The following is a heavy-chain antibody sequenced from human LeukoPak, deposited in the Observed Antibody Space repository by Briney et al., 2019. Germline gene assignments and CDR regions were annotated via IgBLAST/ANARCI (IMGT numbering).Heavy chain of an antibody. Sequence: GGSLRLSCAAPGFSFSVYEMHWVRQAPGKGLEWISDISSSGTTTYYADSVKGRFTISRDNAKNSLYLQMNSLRAEDTAVYYCTTLPVASNFDYWGQGTLVTVSS. J-gene: IGHJ4*02. CDR1: GFSFSVYE. CDR3: TTLPVASNFDY. CDR2: ISSSGTTT. D-gene: IGHD6-19*01. V-gene: IGHV3-48*03.